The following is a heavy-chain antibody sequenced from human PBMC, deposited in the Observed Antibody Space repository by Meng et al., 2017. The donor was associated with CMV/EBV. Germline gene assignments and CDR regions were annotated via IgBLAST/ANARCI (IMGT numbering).Heavy chain of an antibody. J-gene: IGHJ4*02. Sequence: ASVKVSCKASGYTFTSYGISWVRQAPGQGLEWMGWISAYNGNTNYAQKLQGRVTMTTDTSTSTAYMELRSLRSEDTAVYYCASSYSGRSRYYFDYWGQGTLVTVSS. V-gene: IGHV1-18*01. D-gene: IGHD1-26*01. CDR3: ASSYSGRSRYYFDY. CDR1: GYTFTSYG. CDR2: ISAYNGNT.